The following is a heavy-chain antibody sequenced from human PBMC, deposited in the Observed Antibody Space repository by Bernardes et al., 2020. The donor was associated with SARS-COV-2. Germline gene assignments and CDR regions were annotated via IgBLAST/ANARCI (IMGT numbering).Heavy chain of an antibody. CDR3: ARGGIAVAVWWYAFDI. D-gene: IGHD6-19*01. J-gene: IGHJ3*02. CDR2: INPNSGGT. Sequence: ASVKVSCKASGYTFTGYYMHWVRQAPGQGLEWMGWINPNSGGTNYAQKFQGWVTMTRDTSISTAYMELSRLSSDDTAVYYCARGGIAVAVWWYAFDIWGQGTIVTVSS. CDR1: GYTFTGYY. V-gene: IGHV1-2*04.